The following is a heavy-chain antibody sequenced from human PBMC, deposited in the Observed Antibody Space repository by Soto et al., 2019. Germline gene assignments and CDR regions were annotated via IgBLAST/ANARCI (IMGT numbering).Heavy chain of an antibody. D-gene: IGHD2-8*01. CDR2: ISSNGGST. Sequence: GGSLRLSCSASGFTFSSYAMHWVRQAPGKGLEYVSAISSNGGSTYYADSVKGRFTFSVDKSTSTAYLQWSSLKASDTAMYYCARQGSNGAYYYYGMDVWGQGTTVTVSS. V-gene: IGHV3-64*04. J-gene: IGHJ6*02. CDR3: ARQGSNGAYYYYGMDV. CDR1: GFTFSSYA.